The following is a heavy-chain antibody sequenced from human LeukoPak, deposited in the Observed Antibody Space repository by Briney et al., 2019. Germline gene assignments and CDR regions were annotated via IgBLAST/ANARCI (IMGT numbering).Heavy chain of an antibody. Sequence: SETLSLTCTVSGDSMRSYFWSWLRQPAGKGLEWLGRIYTSGSTKYNPSLKSRVTMSVDTSKNQFSLKLTSVTAADTAVYYCARDGADSGSYQPLDYWGQGTLVTVSS. CDR2: IYTSGST. CDR1: GDSMRSYF. D-gene: IGHD1-26*01. CDR3: ARDGADSGSYQPLDY. J-gene: IGHJ4*02. V-gene: IGHV4-4*07.